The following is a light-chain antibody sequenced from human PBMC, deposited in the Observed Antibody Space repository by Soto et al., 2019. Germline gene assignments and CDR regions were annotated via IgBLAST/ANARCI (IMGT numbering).Light chain of an antibody. V-gene: IGKV1-9*01. Sequence: IQLTQPPSSLSASMGDRVTITCRASQGIINYLAWYQQKPGKAPKLLIYGASTLQGGVPSRFSGSGSGTDFTLTVSSLQPEDLATYYGQQRFVYPPPCGPGTKVD. CDR3: QQRFVYPPP. CDR2: GAS. J-gene: IGKJ3*01. CDR1: QGIINY.